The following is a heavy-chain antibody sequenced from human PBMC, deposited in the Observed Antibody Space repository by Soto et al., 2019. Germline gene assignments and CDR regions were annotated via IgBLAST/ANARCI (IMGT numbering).Heavy chain of an antibody. V-gene: IGHV1-18*01. J-gene: IGHJ6*04. CDR2: IGAYNGNT. CDR1: GYTFTTYG. CDR3: ARDKENYYGSGSYAYYYGMGV. Sequence: QVHLVQSGAEVKKPGASVKVSCKASGYTFTTYGISWVRQAPGQGLEWMGWIGAYNGNTNYAQKVQGRVTMTTDTSTNKAYMELRSLRSDDTAVYYCARDKENYYGSGSYAYYYGMGVWGKGTTVTVSS. D-gene: IGHD3-10*01.